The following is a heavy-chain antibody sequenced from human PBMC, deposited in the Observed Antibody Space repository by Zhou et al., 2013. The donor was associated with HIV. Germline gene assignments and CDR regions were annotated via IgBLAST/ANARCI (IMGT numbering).Heavy chain of an antibody. CDR2: INPSGGST. D-gene: IGHD1-26*01. V-gene: IGHV1-46*01. CDR3: ARRGDEWELHVDY. J-gene: IGHJ4*02. CDR1: GYSFTSYY. Sequence: QVQLVQSGAEVKKPGASVKVSCKASGYSFTSYYIHWVRQAPGQGLEWMGIINPSGGSTSYAQKFQGRVTMTRDTSTSTVYMELSSLRSEDTAVYYCARRGDEWELHVDYWGQGTLGHRLL.